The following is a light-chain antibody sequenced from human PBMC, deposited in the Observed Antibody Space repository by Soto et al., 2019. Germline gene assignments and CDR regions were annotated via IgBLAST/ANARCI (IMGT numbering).Light chain of an antibody. CDR2: FGS. CDR1: ESLLHSNGNND. Sequence: IVMTQSPLSLSVTPGEPASISCRSSESLLHSNGNNDLDWYFQKPGQSPQLLIYFGSTRASGVPDTFSGSGSGTDFTLKISSVEAEDVGVYYCMQALQTRWTFGQGTKVEI. V-gene: IGKV2-28*01. CDR3: MQALQTRWT. J-gene: IGKJ1*01.